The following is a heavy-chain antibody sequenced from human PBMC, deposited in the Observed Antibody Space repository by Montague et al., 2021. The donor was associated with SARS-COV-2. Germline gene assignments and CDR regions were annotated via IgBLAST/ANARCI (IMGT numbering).Heavy chain of an antibody. D-gene: IGHD3-10*01. J-gene: IGHJ4*02. Sequence: RLSWSASGFTFTDYYMSWIRQAPGKGLEWISHISSSATKIFYADSVKGRFTISRDNAKSSLFLQLSSLRAEDTAVYFCARVWAYGFDLWGQGTLVTVSS. CDR2: ISSSATKI. V-gene: IGHV3-11*01. CDR1: GFTFTDYY. CDR3: ARVWAYGFDL.